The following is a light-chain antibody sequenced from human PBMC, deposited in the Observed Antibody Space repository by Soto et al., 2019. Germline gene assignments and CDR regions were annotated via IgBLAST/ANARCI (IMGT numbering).Light chain of an antibody. V-gene: IGKV3-11*01. J-gene: IGKJ5*01. CDR2: DAY. CDR3: QQRSNWPIT. Sequence: EVVLTQSPVTLSLSPGERATLSCRASQSFRGLLAWYQQKPGQAPRLLIYDAYNRATGIPARFSGSGSGTEFTLTISSLEPEDFAVYYCQQRSNWPITFGQGTRLEI. CDR1: QSFRGL.